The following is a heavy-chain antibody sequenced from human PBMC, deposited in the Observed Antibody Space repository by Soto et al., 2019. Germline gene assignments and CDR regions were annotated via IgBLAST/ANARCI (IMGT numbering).Heavy chain of an antibody. V-gene: IGHV4-39*01. CDR1: GVSLNSGHYY. Sequence: SETLSLTCTVSGVSLNSGHYYWVWIRQSPGKGLAWIASIYYDESTYYDPSLKSRVTISTDKPKNQFSLTLKSVTAADTAVYYCGKVLIGATRHTDVDSWGQGALVTVSS. J-gene: IGHJ4*02. D-gene: IGHD2-15*01. CDR2: IYYDEST. CDR3: GKVLIGATRHTDVDS.